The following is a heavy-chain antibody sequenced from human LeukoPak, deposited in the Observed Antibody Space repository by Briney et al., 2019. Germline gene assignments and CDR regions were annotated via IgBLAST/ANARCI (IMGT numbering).Heavy chain of an antibody. J-gene: IGHJ1*01. D-gene: IGHD3-22*01. CDR2: IKSDGRT. Sequence: GGSLRLSCAAAGFTFSNYWMHWVRQAPGKGLVWVSRIKSDGRTNYADSAKGRSTISRDNAKNTVSLQMNSLRAEDTGVYYCARAPSEIGGYYPEYFRHWGQGTLVTVSS. CDR1: GFTFSNYW. V-gene: IGHV3-74*01. CDR3: ARAPSEIGGYYPEYFRH.